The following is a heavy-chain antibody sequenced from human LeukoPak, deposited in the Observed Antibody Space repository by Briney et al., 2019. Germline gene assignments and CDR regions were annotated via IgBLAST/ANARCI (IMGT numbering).Heavy chain of an antibody. D-gene: IGHD6-19*01. CDR3: ARSRWLDAFDY. CDR2: INPSGGST. Sequence: GASVKVSCKASGYTFTSYYMHWVRQAPGQGLEWMGIINPSGGSTSYAQKFQGRVTMTRDMSTSTDYMELRSLRSDDTAVYYCARSRWLDAFDYWGQGTLVTVSS. V-gene: IGHV1-46*01. CDR1: GYTFTSYY. J-gene: IGHJ4*02.